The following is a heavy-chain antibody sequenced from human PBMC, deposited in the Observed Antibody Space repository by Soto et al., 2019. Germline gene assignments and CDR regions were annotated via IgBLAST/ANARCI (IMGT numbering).Heavy chain of an antibody. J-gene: IGHJ6*02. V-gene: IGHV3-23*01. D-gene: IGHD2-15*01. CDR1: GFTFSSYA. CDR3: AKGPCRGGSCYGRGMDV. Sequence: EVQLLESGGGLVQPGGSLRLSCAASGFTFSSYAMSWVRQAPGKGLEWVSGISGSGGSTYYADSVKGRFTISRDNSKNTLYLQMNSLRAEDTAVYYCAKGPCRGGSCYGRGMDVWGQGTTVTVSS. CDR2: ISGSGGST.